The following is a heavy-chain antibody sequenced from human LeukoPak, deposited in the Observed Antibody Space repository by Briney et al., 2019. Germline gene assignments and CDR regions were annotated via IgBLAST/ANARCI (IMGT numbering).Heavy chain of an antibody. CDR2: ISSSGSTI. CDR3: ARDPPFIIGTTFFDY. Sequence: PSGGSLRLSCAASGFTFSSYEMNWVRQAPGKGLEWVSYISSSGSTIYYADSVKGRFTISRDNAKNSLYLQMNSLRAEDTAVYYCARDPPFIIGTTFFDYWGQGTLVTVSS. J-gene: IGHJ4*02. D-gene: IGHD1-20*01. V-gene: IGHV3-48*03. CDR1: GFTFSSYE.